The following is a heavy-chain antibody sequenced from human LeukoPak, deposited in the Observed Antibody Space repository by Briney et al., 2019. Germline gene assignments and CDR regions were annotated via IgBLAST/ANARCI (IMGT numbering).Heavy chain of an antibody. V-gene: IGHV4-4*07. J-gene: IGHJ4*02. D-gene: IGHD3-22*01. CDR1: GGSISSYY. CDR3: AREVYDSSGYYGAPLDY. Sequence: SETLSLTCTVSGGSISSYYWSWIRQPAGKGLEWIGRIYTSGSTNYNPSLKSRVTMSVDTSKNQFSLKLSSVTAADTAVYYCAREVYDSSGYYGAPLDYWGQGTLVTVSS. CDR2: IYTSGST.